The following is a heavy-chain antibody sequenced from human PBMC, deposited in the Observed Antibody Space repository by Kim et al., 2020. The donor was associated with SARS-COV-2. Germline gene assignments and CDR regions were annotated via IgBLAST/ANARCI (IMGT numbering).Heavy chain of an antibody. D-gene: IGHD6-19*01. Sequence: SETLSLTCTVSGGSISSYYWSWIRQPPGKGLEWIGYIYYSGSTNYNPSLKSRVTISVDTSKNQFSLKLSSVTAADTAVYYCARGSSGWYDPLDAFDIWG. V-gene: IGHV4-59*13. CDR3: ARGSSGWYDPLDAFDI. CDR1: GGSISSYY. J-gene: IGHJ3*02. CDR2: IYYSGST.